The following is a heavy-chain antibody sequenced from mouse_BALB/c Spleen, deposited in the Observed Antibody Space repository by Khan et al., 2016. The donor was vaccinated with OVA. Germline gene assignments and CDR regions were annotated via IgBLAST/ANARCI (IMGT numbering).Heavy chain of an antibody. V-gene: IGHV1S81*02. J-gene: IGHJ3*01. CDR1: GYTFTTYW. CDR2: INPSNGRT. Sequence: QVQLKQSGAELVKPGASVKLSCKASGYTFTTYWMHWVKQRPGQGLEWIGEINPSNGRTDYNERFKSKATLTVDTSSSTAYMQLSSLTPEDTAVYYCARLYYSWSADWGQGTLVTVSS. CDR3: ARLYYSWSAD. D-gene: IGHD2-1*01.